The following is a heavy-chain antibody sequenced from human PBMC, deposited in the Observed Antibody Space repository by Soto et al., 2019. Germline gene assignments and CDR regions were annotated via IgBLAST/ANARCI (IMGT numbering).Heavy chain of an antibody. Sequence: PSETLSLTCTVSGGSISSYYWSWIRQPPGKGLEWIGYIYYSGSTNYNPSLKSRVTISVDTSKNQFSLKLSSVTAADTAVYYCARSLLWFGELSPSAWFDPWGQGTLVTVSS. J-gene: IGHJ5*02. CDR2: IYYSGST. V-gene: IGHV4-59*01. CDR3: ARSLLWFGELSPSAWFDP. D-gene: IGHD3-10*01. CDR1: GGSISSYY.